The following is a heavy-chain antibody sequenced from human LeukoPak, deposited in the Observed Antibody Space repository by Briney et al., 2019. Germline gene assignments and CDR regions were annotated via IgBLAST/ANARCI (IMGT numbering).Heavy chain of an antibody. J-gene: IGHJ4*02. CDR3: ARDGLHTAHFDY. CDR1: GFTFSTYT. Sequence: GGSLRLSCAASGFTFSTYTMNWVRQAAGKGLEWVSTVSDSSDVHYSDSVKGRFTISRDNARNSLHLQMNSLRDEDTAVYYCARDGLHTAHFDYWGQGTLVTVSS. D-gene: IGHD5-18*01. V-gene: IGHV3-48*02. CDR2: VSDSSDV.